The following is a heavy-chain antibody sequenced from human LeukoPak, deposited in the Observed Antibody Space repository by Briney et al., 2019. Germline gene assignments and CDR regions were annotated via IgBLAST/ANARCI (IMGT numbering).Heavy chain of an antibody. J-gene: IGHJ3*02. Sequence: GGSLRLSCAASGFTFSSYGMHWVRQAPGKGLEWVAFIRYDGSNKYYADSVKGRFTISRDNSKNTLYLQMNSLRAEDTAVYYCARGEFTMIPLWAFDIWGQGTMVTVSS. CDR3: ARGEFTMIPLWAFDI. V-gene: IGHV3-30*02. D-gene: IGHD3-22*01. CDR2: IRYDGSNK. CDR1: GFTFSSYG.